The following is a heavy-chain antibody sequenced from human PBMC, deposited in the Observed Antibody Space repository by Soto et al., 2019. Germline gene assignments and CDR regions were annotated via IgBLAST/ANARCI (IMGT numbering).Heavy chain of an antibody. CDR3: ARDKITGLFDY. Sequence: PSETLSLTCTVSGGSITTYQWSWIRQPPGKGLEWIGGYSGFTNYNPFLESRATISVDHSKNQFFLTLRSVTAADTAVYYCARDKITGLFDYWGQGTLVT. CDR1: GGSITTYQ. J-gene: IGHJ4*02. CDR2: YSGFT. D-gene: IGHD2-8*02. V-gene: IGHV4-59*01.